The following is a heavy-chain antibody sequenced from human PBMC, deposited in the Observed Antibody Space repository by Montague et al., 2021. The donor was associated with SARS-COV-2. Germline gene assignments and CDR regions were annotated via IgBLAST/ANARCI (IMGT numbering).Heavy chain of an antibody. V-gene: IGHV2-70*11. CDR2: XDWXADK. J-gene: IGHJ4*02. Sequence: PALVTPTQTLTLTCTFSGFSLSTSGICVSWIRQPPGKALEWLARXDWXADKYYSTSLKTRLTISKDTSKNQVVLTMTNMDPVDTATYYCARMTVAGIPFDYWGQGTLVTVSS. D-gene: IGHD6-19*01. CDR1: GFSLSTSGIC. CDR3: ARMTVAGIPFDY.